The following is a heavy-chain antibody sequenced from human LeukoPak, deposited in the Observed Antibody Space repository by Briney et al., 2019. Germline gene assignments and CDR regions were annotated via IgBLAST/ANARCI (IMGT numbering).Heavy chain of an antibody. CDR1: GYTFTGYY. D-gene: IGHD6-19*01. CDR3: ARVSVDTGDAFDI. Sequence: ASVKVSCKASGYTFTGYYMHWVRQAPGQGLEWMGWINPNSGGTNYAQKFQGRVTMTRDTSISTAYMELSRLRSDDTAVYYCARVSVDTGDAFDIWGQGTMVTVSS. V-gene: IGHV1-2*02. CDR2: INPNSGGT. J-gene: IGHJ3*02.